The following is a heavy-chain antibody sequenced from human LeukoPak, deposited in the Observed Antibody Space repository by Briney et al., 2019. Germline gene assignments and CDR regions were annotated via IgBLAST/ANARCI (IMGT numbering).Heavy chain of an antibody. CDR3: ARAPTTPNSSGWRWNYYYYYGMDV. D-gene: IGHD6-19*01. CDR2: IIPIFGTA. Sequence: GSSVKVSCKASGGTFSSYAISWVRQAPGQGLEWMGGIIPIFGTANYAQKFQGRVTITADESTSTAYMELSSLRSEDTAVYYCARAPTTPNSSGWRWNYYYYYGMDVWGQGTTVTVSS. CDR1: GGTFSSYA. J-gene: IGHJ6*02. V-gene: IGHV1-69*01.